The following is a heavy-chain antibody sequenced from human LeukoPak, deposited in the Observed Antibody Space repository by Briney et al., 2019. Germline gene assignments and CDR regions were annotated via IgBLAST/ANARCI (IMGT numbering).Heavy chain of an antibody. CDR1: GFTFSSYG. J-gene: IGHJ6*04. CDR2: ISYDGSNK. V-gene: IGHV3-30*18. Sequence: PGRSLTLSCAASGFTFSSYGMHWVRQAPGKGLEWVAVISYDGSNKYYADSVKGRFTISRDNSKNTLYLQMNSQRAEDTAVYYCAKDKSPPYYYGMDVWGKGTTVTVSS. CDR3: AKDKSPPYYYGMDV.